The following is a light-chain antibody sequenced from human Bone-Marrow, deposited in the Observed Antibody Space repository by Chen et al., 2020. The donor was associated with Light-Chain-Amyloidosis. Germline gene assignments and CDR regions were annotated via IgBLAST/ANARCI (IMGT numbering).Light chain of an antibody. Sequence: QSALTQPASVSRSPGQAITISCTETSSDVGGDNHVSWYQQHPDKAPKPMIYEVTNRPSWVPDRFSGSKSDHTASLTISGLQTEDEADYFCSSYTITNTLVFGSGTRVTVL. CDR3: SSYTITNTLV. J-gene: IGLJ1*01. CDR2: EVT. V-gene: IGLV2-14*01. CDR1: SSDVGGDNH.